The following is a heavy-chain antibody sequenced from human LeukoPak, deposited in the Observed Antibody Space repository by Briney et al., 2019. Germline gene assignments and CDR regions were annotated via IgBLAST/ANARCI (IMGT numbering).Heavy chain of an antibody. Sequence: PSETLSLTCAVYGGSFSGYYWSWIRQPPGKGLEWIGEINHSGSTNYNPSLKSRVTISVDTSKNQFSLKLSSVTAADTAVYYCARGRFYDFWSGYLSDWGQGTLVTVSS. CDR2: INHSGST. V-gene: IGHV4-34*01. CDR3: ARGRFYDFWSGYLSD. J-gene: IGHJ4*02. D-gene: IGHD3-3*01. CDR1: GGSFSGYY.